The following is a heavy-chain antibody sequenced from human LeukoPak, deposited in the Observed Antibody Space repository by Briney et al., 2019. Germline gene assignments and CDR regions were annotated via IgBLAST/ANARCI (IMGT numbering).Heavy chain of an antibody. D-gene: IGHD4-11*01. J-gene: IGHJ4*02. CDR2: ISSSSTTI. CDR1: GFTFSTYS. CDR3: ARDSYSKNDY. Sequence: GGSMRLSCAASGFTFSTYSMTWVRQAPGKGLEWLSYISSSSTTIYYGGSVKGRFTVSRDNAKNLLYLQMNSLRAEDTAVYFCARDSYSKNDYWGQGTLVTVSS. V-gene: IGHV3-48*01.